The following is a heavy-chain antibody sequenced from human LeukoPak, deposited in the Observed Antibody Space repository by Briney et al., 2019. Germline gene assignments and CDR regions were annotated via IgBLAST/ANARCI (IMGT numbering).Heavy chain of an antibody. CDR1: GYTITGYY. J-gene: IGHJ4*02. Sequence: ASVKVSCKAFGYTITGYYIHWVRQAPGQGLEGMGWINPNNGGTNSAQKFQGRVTMTRDTSIGTAYMELNWLTYDDTAVYYCGRDRHWNQGNFDYWGQGTLVTVSS. D-gene: IGHD1-1*01. CDR2: INPNNGGT. V-gene: IGHV1-2*02. CDR3: GRDRHWNQGNFDY.